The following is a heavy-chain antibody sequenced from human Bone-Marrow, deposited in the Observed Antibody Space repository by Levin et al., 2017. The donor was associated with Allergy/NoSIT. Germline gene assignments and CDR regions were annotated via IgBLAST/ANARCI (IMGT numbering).Heavy chain of an antibody. CDR3: ARDPARGYYDSSGYSGDH. CDR2: ITSSGDST. CDR1: GFTFRHYT. J-gene: IGHJ4*02. Sequence: GESLKISCAASGFTFRHYTMNWVRQAPGKGLEWVSCITSSGDSTYYADSVKGRFTISRDNAKNSLYLQLNPLRDEDTAMYYCARDPARGYYDSSGYSGDHWGQGTLVTVSS. D-gene: IGHD3-22*01. V-gene: IGHV3-48*02.